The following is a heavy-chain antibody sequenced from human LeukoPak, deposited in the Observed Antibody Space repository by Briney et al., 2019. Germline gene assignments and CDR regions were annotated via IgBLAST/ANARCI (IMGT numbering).Heavy chain of an antibody. D-gene: IGHD5-18*01. J-gene: IGHJ4*02. CDR2: IYYNGST. V-gene: IGHV4-39*01. Sequence: SETLSLTXTVSGGSISSNSYYWGWIRQPPGKGLEWIGSIYYNGSTYYNPSLKSRVTISVDTSKNQFSLKLSSVTAADTAVYYCARLYSYLVYYFDYWGQGTLVTVSS. CDR1: GGSISSNSYY. CDR3: ARLYSYLVYYFDY.